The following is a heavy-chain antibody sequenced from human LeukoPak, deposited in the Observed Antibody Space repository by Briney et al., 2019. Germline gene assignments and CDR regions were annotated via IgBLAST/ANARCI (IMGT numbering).Heavy chain of an antibody. V-gene: IGHV4-59*01. D-gene: IGHD2-21*01. CDR3: ARDRDYVGGFDP. CDR1: GVSIRSYY. J-gene: IGHJ5*02. Sequence: PSETLSLTCNVSGVSIRSYYWSWIRQPPGKGLEWIGYISYSGSTNYNPSLKSRVTILLDTSTSHFSLNVTSVTAADTAVYYCARDRDYVGGFDPWGQGILVTVSS. CDR2: ISYSGST.